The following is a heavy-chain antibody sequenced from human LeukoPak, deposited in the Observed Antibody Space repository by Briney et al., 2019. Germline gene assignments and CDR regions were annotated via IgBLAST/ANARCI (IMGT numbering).Heavy chain of an antibody. D-gene: IGHD5-24*01. V-gene: IGHV4-59*01. J-gene: IGHJ3*02. CDR2: IDYRGST. CDR3: ARSRSGYSYNHAAFEI. CDR1: GDSISTYY. Sequence: SETLSLTCTVSGDSISTYYWSWIRQPPGKGLEWIAYIDYRGSTTYNPSLRSRVTISVDTSRNQFSLKLYSVTAADTAVYYCARSRSGYSYNHAAFEIWGQGTMVTVSS.